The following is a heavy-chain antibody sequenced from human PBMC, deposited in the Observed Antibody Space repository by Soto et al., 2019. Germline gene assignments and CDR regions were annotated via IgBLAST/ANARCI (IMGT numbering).Heavy chain of an antibody. D-gene: IGHD3-10*01. Sequence: SVKVSCKASGGTFSSYAISWVRQAPGQGLEWMGGIIPIFGTANYAQKFQGRVTITADESTSTAYMELSSLRSEDTALFYFARVYYYGSGSYYENWFDPWGQGTLVTVSS. CDR3: ARVYYYGSGSYYENWFDP. V-gene: IGHV1-69*13. J-gene: IGHJ5*02. CDR2: IIPIFGTA. CDR1: GGTFSSYA.